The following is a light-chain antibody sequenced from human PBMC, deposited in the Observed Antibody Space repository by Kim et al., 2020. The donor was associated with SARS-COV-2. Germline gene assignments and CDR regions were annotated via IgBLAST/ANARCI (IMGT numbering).Light chain of an antibody. J-gene: IGKJ1*01. CDR3: QPYDNLPWT. CDR2: DAS. V-gene: IGKV1-5*01. Sequence: HQKPGKAPQLLIYDASPLTSGVPSRFSGSGSGTEFTLSISSLQPDYFATYYCQPYDNLPWTFG.